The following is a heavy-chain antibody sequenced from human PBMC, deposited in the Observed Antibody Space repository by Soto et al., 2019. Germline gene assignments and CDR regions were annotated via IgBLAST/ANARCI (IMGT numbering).Heavy chain of an antibody. CDR3: ADKGMHSSGYSECFQH. CDR1: GFSLSTSGVG. V-gene: IGHV2-5*01. J-gene: IGHJ1*01. CDR2: IYWNDNK. D-gene: IGHD3-22*01. Sequence: QITLKESGPTLVKPTQTLTLTCTFSGFSLSTSGVGVGWIRQPPGKALEWLALIYWNDNKIYSPSLKSRLTITKDTSKSQVVLTMTNMDPVDTGTDYCADKGMHSSGYSECFQHWGQGTLVTVSS.